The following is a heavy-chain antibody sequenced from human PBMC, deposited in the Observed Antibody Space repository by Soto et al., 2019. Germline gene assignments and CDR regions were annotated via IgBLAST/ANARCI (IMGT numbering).Heavy chain of an antibody. Sequence: QVQLVQSGAEVKKPGASVKVSCKASGYTFTSYYMHWVRQAPGQGLEWMGIINPSGGSTSYAQKFQGRVTMPRDTSTSTVYMELSSLRSEDTAVYYCASPSYDILTGWRAFDIWGQGTMVTVSS. D-gene: IGHD3-9*01. V-gene: IGHV1-46*03. CDR3: ASPSYDILTGWRAFDI. J-gene: IGHJ3*02. CDR2: INPSGGST. CDR1: GYTFTSYY.